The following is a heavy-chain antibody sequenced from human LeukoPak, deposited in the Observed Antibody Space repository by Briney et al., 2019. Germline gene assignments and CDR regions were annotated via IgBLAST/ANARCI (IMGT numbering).Heavy chain of an antibody. CDR2: IYDSGTT. CDR3: ARDFSAAFDI. CDR1: GFTFSSYA. Sequence: PGGSLRLSCAASGFTFSSYAMSWVRQPPGKGLEWIGYIYDSGTTNYNPSLKSRVTISVDTTTNQFSLKLRSVTAADTAVYYCARDFSAAFDIWGQGTMVTVSS. D-gene: IGHD2/OR15-2a*01. V-gene: IGHV4-59*01. J-gene: IGHJ3*02.